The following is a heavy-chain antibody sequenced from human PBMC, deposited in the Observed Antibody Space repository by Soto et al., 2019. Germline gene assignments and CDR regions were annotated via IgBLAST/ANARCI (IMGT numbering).Heavy chain of an antibody. Sequence: QVQLMESGGGVVQPGRSLRLSCAASGFTFSSYGMHWVSQAPGKGLEWVAVISYDGSNKYYADSVKGRFTISRDNSKNTLYLQMNSLRAEDTAVYYCAKDIDEVYYGMDVWGQGTTVTVSS. CDR2: ISYDGSNK. J-gene: IGHJ6*02. V-gene: IGHV3-30*18. CDR3: AKDIDEVYYGMDV. CDR1: GFTFSSYG. D-gene: IGHD2-15*01.